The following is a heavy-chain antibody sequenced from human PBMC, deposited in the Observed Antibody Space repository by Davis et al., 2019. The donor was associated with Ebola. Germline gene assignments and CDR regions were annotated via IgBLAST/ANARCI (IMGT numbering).Heavy chain of an antibody. CDR2: ISSSGSTI. V-gene: IGHV3-48*03. CDR3: ARAGGHYYDSSGYDY. Sequence: RGSLRLSCAASGFTFSSYEMNWVRQAPGKGLEWVSYISSSGSTIYYADSVKGRFTISRDNAKNSLYLQMNSLRAEDTAVYYCARAGGHYYDSSGYDYWGQGTLVTVSS. D-gene: IGHD3-22*01. CDR1: GFTFSSYE. J-gene: IGHJ4*02.